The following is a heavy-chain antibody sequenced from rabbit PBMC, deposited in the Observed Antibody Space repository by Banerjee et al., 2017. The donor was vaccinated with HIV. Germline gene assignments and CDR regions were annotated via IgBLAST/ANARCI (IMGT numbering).Heavy chain of an antibody. Sequence: QSLEESGGDLVKPGASLTLTCTASGFDFSSSYWICWVRQAPGKGLEWIACIYGGGSDNAHYASWAKGRFTISRSTSLNTVDLKMTSLTAADTATYFCARDYADSYYYFDLWGPGTLVTVS. J-gene: IGHJ4*01. V-gene: IGHV1S40*01. D-gene: IGHD4-2*01. CDR3: ARDYADSYYYFDL. CDR1: GFDFSSSYW. CDR2: IYGGGSDNA.